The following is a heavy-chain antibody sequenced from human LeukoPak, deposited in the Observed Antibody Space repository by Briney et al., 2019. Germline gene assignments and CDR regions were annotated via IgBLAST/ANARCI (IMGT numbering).Heavy chain of an antibody. D-gene: IGHD3-16*01. CDR1: GFVFSDYW. J-gene: IGHJ4*02. Sequence: GGSLRLSCAASGFVFSDYWMHWVRQGPGKGLVWVSRIKSDGSSTSYAESVKGRFTISRDNAKNTVYVHMNSLRDEDTAVYYCARGGRYAYFLDYWGQGTLVTVSS. CDR3: ARGGRYAYFLDY. V-gene: IGHV3-74*01. CDR2: IKSDGSST.